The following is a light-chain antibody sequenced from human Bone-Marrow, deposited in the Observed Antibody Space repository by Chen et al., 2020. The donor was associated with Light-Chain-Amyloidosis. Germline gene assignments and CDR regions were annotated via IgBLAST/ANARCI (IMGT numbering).Light chain of an antibody. CDR2: RDT. CDR3: QSADSSGTYEVI. Sequence: SYELTQPPSVSVSPGQTAGITCSGDDLPMKYAYWYQQKPGQAPVLVIHRDTERPTGISERFSGSSSGTTATLTISGVQAEDEADYHCQSADSSGTYEVIFGGGTKLTVL. J-gene: IGLJ2*01. CDR1: DLPMKY. V-gene: IGLV3-25*03.